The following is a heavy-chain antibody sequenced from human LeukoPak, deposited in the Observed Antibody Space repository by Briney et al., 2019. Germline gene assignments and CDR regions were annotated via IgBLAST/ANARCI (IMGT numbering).Heavy chain of an antibody. V-gene: IGHV4-59*01. CDR2: ISDRGST. D-gene: IGHD3-9*01. Sequence: SETLSLTCTISGDSISGYYWSWIRQSPGKGLEWIAYISDRGSTKYNLSLKSRVTISVDTSKNQFSLKLSDVVAADTAVYYCARGFDGVAGWFDPWGQGTLVTVSS. CDR1: GDSISGYY. CDR3: ARGFDGVAGWFDP. J-gene: IGHJ5*02.